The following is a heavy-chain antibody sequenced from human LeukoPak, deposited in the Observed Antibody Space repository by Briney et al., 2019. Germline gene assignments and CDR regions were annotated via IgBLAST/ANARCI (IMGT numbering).Heavy chain of an antibody. D-gene: IGHD2-8*01. Sequence: PSETLSLTCTVSGGSISSSSYYWGWIRQPPGKGLEWIGSIYYSGSTNYNPSLKSRVTISVDTSKNQFSLKLSSVTAADTAVYYCAREWGYCTNGVCYTQYFDYWGQGTLVTVSS. CDR2: IYYSGST. CDR1: GGSISSSSYY. J-gene: IGHJ4*02. V-gene: IGHV4-39*07. CDR3: AREWGYCTNGVCYTQYFDY.